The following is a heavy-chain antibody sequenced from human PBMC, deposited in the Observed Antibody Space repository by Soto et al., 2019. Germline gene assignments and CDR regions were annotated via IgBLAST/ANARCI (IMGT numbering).Heavy chain of an antibody. Sequence: QEHLVESGGGVVQPGRSLRLSCAASGFTFSHYAMHWVRQAPGKGLEWVAVLSYDGSTKYYADSVKGRFTISRDNSNNTLCIHMNSQRTAGTALIYFVRDAGYGGIQVGAYFDTWGQGPLVTASS. CDR2: LSYDGSTK. CDR3: VRDAGYGGIQVGAYFDT. V-gene: IGHV3-30-3*01. D-gene: IGHD4-17*01. CDR1: GFTFSHYA. J-gene: IGHJ4*02.